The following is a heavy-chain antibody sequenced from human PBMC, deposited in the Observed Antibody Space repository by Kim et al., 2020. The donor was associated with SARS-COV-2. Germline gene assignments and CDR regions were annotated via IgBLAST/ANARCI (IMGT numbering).Heavy chain of an antibody. CDR2: IYYSGST. CDR1: GGSISSYY. V-gene: IGHV4-59*08. D-gene: IGHD2-2*01. Sequence: SETLSLTCTVSGGSISSYYWSWIRQPPGKGLEWIGYIYYSGSTNYNPSLKSRVTISVDTSKNQFSLKLSSVTAADTAVYYCARHVPHPAAVPLGIDYWGQGTLVTVSS. CDR3: ARHVPHPAAVPLGIDY. J-gene: IGHJ4*02.